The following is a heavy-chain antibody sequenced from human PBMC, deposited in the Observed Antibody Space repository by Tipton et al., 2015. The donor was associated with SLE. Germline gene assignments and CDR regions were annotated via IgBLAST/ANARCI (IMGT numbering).Heavy chain of an antibody. CDR1: GFIFDDYG. Sequence: SLRLSCAASGFIFDDYGMHWVRQAPGKGLEWVSGISWNSHSIGYADSVKGRFTISRDNAKNSLYLQMNSLRSEDTALYYCARVSGSYYAMDVWGQGTTVTVSS. CDR3: ARVSGSYYAMDV. CDR2: ISWNSHSI. J-gene: IGHJ6*02. V-gene: IGHV3-9*01.